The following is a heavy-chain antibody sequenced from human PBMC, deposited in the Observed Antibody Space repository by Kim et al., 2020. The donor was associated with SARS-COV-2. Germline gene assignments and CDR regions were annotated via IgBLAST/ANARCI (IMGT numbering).Heavy chain of an antibody. CDR3: AREGLYYYDSSGSQRPFDY. J-gene: IGHJ4*02. V-gene: IGHV3-21*01. CDR2: ISSSSSYI. CDR1: GFTFSSYS. D-gene: IGHD3-22*01. Sequence: GGSLRLSCAASGFTFSSYSMNWVRQAPGKGLEWVSSISSSSSYIYYADSVKGRFTISRDNAKNSLYLQMNSLRAEDTAVYYCAREGLYYYDSSGSQRPFDYWGQGTLVTVSS.